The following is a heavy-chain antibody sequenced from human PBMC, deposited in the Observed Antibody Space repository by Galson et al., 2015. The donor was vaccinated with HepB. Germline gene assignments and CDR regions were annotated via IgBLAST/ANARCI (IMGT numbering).Heavy chain of an antibody. D-gene: IGHD3-10*01. CDR1: GGTFSSYT. CDR3: ARLWFGERGYYYYGMDV. V-gene: IGHV1-69*02. Sequence: SVKVSCKASGGTFSSYTISWVRQAPGQGLEWMGRIIPILGIANYAQKFQGRVTITADKSTSTAYMELSSLRSEDTAVYYCARLWFGERGYYYYGMDVWGQGTTVTVSS. CDR2: IIPILGIA. J-gene: IGHJ6*02.